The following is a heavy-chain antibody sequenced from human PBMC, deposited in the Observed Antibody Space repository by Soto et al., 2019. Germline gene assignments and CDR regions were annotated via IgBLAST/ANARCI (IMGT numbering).Heavy chain of an antibody. Sequence: KSSETLSLTCDVSGGSITTSVLWIWVRQFPGRGLEWIGEIAHDGHTNYNPSLSGRVTMSVDLSNSQFSLNVASVNAADTAVYFCAGGRDYDYWGQGTLVTVSS. CDR1: GGSITTSVL. CDR3: AGGRDYDY. J-gene: IGHJ4*02. V-gene: IGHV4-4*02. D-gene: IGHD1-26*01. CDR2: IAHDGHT.